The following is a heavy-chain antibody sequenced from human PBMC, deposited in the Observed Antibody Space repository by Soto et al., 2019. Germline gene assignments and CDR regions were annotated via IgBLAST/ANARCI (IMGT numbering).Heavy chain of an antibody. CDR2: IYYSGST. CDR3: ASIEGAYCGGDCYSGTYYYYYGMDV. J-gene: IGHJ6*02. Sequence: SETLSLTCTVSGGSISSSSYYWGWIRQPPGKGLEWIGSIYYSGSTYYNPSLKSRVTISVDTPKNQFSLKLSSVTAADTAVYYCASIEGAYCGGDCYSGTYYYYYGMDVWGQGTTVTVS. CDR1: GGSISSSSYY. V-gene: IGHV4-39*01. D-gene: IGHD2-21*02.